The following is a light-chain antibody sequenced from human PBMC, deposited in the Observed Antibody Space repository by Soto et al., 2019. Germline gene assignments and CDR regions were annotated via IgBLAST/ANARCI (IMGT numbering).Light chain of an antibody. J-gene: IGLJ2*01. CDR1: SSDVGDYHY. V-gene: IGLV2-14*01. CDR2: EVS. CDR3: SSYPTSSTLGV. Sequence: QSALTQPASVSGSPGQSITISCTGTSSDVGDYHYVSWYQQHPGKAPKLMIYEVSNRPSGVSNRFSGSKSGNTASLTISGLQAEDEADYYCSSYPTSSTLGVFGGGTQLTVL.